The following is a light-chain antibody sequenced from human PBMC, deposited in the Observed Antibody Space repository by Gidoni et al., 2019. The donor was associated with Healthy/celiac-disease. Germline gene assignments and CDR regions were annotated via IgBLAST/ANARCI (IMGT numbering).Light chain of an antibody. CDR3: QQYDNLPLT. V-gene: IGKV1-33*01. Sequence: DIQMTQSPSSLSASVGDRVTITCQASQDISNYFNWYQQQPGKAPKLLIYDASNLETGVPSRFSGSGSGTYFTFTISSLQPEDIATYYCQQYDNLPLTFGGGTKVEIK. CDR2: DAS. J-gene: IGKJ4*01. CDR1: QDISNY.